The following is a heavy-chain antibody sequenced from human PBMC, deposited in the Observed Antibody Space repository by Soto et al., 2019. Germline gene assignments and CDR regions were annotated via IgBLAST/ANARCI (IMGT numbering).Heavy chain of an antibody. CDR2: IYWDDVK. V-gene: IGHV2-5*02. D-gene: IGHD6-13*01. CDR3: AHAYSSSWSLDY. CDR1: GFSLTTTGVG. J-gene: IGHJ4*02. Sequence: QITLKESGPTLVQPTQTLTLTCTFSGFSLTTTGVGVSWIRQPPGKALEWLALIYWDDVKRYSTSLKSRLTITKDTSKNQVVLTMTNMDPVDTATYYCAHAYSSSWSLDYWGQGTLVTVSS.